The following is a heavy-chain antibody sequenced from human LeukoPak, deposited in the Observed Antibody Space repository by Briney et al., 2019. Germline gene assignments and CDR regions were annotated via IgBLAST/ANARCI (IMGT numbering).Heavy chain of an antibody. Sequence: ASVKVSCKASGYTFTSYDINWVRQATGQGLEWMGWMNPNSGNTGYAQKFQGRVTMTRNTSISTAYMELSSLRSEDTAVYYCARGHLSSYYDFWSGYYPFDPWGQGTLVTVCS. D-gene: IGHD3-3*01. J-gene: IGHJ5*02. V-gene: IGHV1-8*01. CDR2: MNPNSGNT. CDR1: GYTFTSYD. CDR3: ARGHLSSYYDFWSGYYPFDP.